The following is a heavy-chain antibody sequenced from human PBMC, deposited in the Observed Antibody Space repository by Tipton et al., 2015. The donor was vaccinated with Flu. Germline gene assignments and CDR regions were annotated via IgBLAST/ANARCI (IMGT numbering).Heavy chain of an antibody. CDR2: IYPSGTP. J-gene: IGHJ4*02. D-gene: IGHD3-10*02. Sequence: TLSLTCTVSSGSIRSTDYFCAWIRQPPGKRLELIGSIYPSGTPYYNPSLKSRVTISVDTSKSHFSLKLRSVTAADTAVYYCARLSYYDVDLKNFYFDYWGQGALVTVSS. CDR1: SGSIRSTDYF. CDR3: ARLSYYDVDLKNFYFDY. V-gene: IGHV4-39*02.